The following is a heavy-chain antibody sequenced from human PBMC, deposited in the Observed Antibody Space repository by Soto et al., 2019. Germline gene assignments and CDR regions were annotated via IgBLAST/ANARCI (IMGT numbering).Heavy chain of an antibody. CDR2: IYYIGRT. Sequence: SETLSLTCTVSGGCISSSSYYCGWIRQPPGKGLEWVGSIYYIGRTYYNPSLKSRVTISVDTSKNQFSLKLSSVTAADTAVYYCARRVRTYYYGMDVWGQGTTVTVSS. CDR1: GGCISSSSYY. CDR3: ARRVRTYYYGMDV. V-gene: IGHV4-39*01. J-gene: IGHJ6*02.